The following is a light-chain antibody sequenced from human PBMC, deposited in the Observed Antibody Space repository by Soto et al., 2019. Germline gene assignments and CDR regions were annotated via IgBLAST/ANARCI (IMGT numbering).Light chain of an antibody. CDR2: GAS. CDR1: QSVSSSY. Sequence: EIVLTQSPGTLSLSPGERATLSCRASQSVSSSYLAWYQQQPGQAPRLLIYGASSRATGIPDRFSGSGSGKDFTFTISRLEPEDFAVYYCQQYGSSSWTFGQGTKVEIK. J-gene: IGKJ1*01. V-gene: IGKV3-20*01. CDR3: QQYGSSSWT.